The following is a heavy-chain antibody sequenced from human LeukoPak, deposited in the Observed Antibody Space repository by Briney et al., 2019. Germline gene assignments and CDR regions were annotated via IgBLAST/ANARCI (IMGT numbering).Heavy chain of an antibody. D-gene: IGHD5-18*01. J-gene: IGHJ6*02. CDR1: GGSISSSSYY. CDR3: ARVRYSYGHKVYGMDV. V-gene: IGHV4-39*07. Sequence: SETLSLTCTVSGGSISSSSYYWGWIRQPPGKGLEWIGSIYYSGSTYYNPSLKSRVTISVDTSNNQFSLKLTSVTAADTAVYYCARVRYSYGHKVYGMDVWGQGTTVTVSS. CDR2: IYYSGST.